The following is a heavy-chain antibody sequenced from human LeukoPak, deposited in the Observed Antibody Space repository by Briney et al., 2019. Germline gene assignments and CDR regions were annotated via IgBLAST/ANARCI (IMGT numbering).Heavy chain of an antibody. V-gene: IGHV3-7*01. CDR2: IKEDGSEK. CDR1: GFTFSSYN. Sequence: PGGSLRLSCAASGFTFSSYNMHWVRQAPGKGLEWVANIKEDGSEKYYVDSVKGRFTISRDNAKNSLYLQMNSLRAEDTAVYYCARRDGGHYDILTGYYLYYYYMDVWGKGTTVTVSS. CDR3: ARRDGGHYDILTGYYLYYYYMDV. J-gene: IGHJ6*03. D-gene: IGHD3-9*01.